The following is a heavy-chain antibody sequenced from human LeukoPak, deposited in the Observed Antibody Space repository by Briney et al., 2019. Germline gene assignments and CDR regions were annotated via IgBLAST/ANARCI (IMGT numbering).Heavy chain of an antibody. J-gene: IGHJ4*02. V-gene: IGHV4-34*01. CDR1: GGSFSGYY. CDR2: INHSGST. Sequence: PSETLSLTCAVYGGSFSGYYWSWIRQPPGKGLEWIGEINHSGSTNYNPSLKSRVTTSVDTSKNQFSLKLSSVTAADTAVYYCARGFPVTMIVVALDMNFDYWGQGTLVTVSS. CDR3: ARGFPVTMIVVALDMNFDY. D-gene: IGHD3-22*01.